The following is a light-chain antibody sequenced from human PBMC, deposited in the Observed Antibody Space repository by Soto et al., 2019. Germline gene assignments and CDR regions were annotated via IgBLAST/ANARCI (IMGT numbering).Light chain of an antibody. V-gene: IGKV3-20*01. J-gene: IGKJ2*01. CDR3: HQYGSSPRT. Sequence: EIVLTQSPGTLSLSPGERATLSCRASQSVSSSYLAWFQQKPGQAPRLLIYGASSRATGIPDRFSGSGSGADFTLTISRLEPEDCAVYYCHQYGSSPRTFGQGTKLEIK. CDR1: QSVSSSY. CDR2: GAS.